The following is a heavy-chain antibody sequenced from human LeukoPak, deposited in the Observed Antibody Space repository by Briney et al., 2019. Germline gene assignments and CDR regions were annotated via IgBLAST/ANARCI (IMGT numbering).Heavy chain of an antibody. V-gene: IGHV4-34*01. J-gene: IGHJ5*02. CDR3: ARGRYDFWSGIPNWFDP. Sequence: SETLSLTCAVYGGSFSGYYWSWIRQPPEKGLEWIGEINHSGSTNYNPSLKSRVTISVDTSKNQFSLKLSSVTAADTAAYYCARGRYDFWSGIPNWFDPWGQGTLVTVSS. CDR1: GGSFSGYY. D-gene: IGHD3-3*01. CDR2: INHSGST.